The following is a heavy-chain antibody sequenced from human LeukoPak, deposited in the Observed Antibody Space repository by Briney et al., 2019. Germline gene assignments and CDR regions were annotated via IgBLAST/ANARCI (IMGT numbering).Heavy chain of an antibody. CDR1: GYTFTSYG. J-gene: IGHJ5*02. CDR3: ARVVSSGYYYGWFDP. D-gene: IGHD3-22*01. V-gene: IGHV1-18*01. CDR2: ISAYNGNT. Sequence: ASVKVSCKASGYTFTSYGISWVRQAPGQGLERMGWISAYNGNTNYAQKLQGRVTMTTDTSTSTAYMELRSLRSDDTAVYYCARVVSSGYYYGWFDPWGQGTLVTVSS.